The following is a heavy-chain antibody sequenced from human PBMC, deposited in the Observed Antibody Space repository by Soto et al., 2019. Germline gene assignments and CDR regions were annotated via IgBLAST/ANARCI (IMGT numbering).Heavy chain of an antibody. D-gene: IGHD3-16*01. J-gene: IGHJ4*02. CDR1: GFTFSTYA. CDR2: ISGSGGGT. CDR3: AKDHWGSY. V-gene: IGHV3-23*01. Sequence: GSLRLSCLASGFTFSTYAMSWVRQAPGKGLEWVSAISGSGGGTYYADSVKGRFTISRDNSKNTLYLQMNSMRAEDTALYYCAKDHWGSYSGQGTMVTVPS.